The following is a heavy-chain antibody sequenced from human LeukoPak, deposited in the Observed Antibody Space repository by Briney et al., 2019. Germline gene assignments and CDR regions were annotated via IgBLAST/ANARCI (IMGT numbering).Heavy chain of an antibody. V-gene: IGHV4-34*01. CDR2: INHSGST. Sequence: PSETLSLTCAVYGGSFSGYYWSWIRQPPGKGLEWIGEINHSGSTNYNPSLKSRVTISVDTSKNQFSLKLSSVTAADTAVYYCARGPRVWFGELLRASFDYWGQGTLVTVSS. CDR3: ARGPRVWFGELLRASFDY. CDR1: GGSFSGYY. J-gene: IGHJ4*02. D-gene: IGHD3-10*01.